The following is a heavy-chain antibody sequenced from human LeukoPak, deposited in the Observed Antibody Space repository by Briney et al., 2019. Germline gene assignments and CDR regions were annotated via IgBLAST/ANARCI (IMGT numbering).Heavy chain of an antibody. Sequence: GGSLRLSCAASEFTFSRYSMNWVRQAPGKGLEWVSTISSRSHYIYYADSVKGRFTISRDNGKNSLYPQMDSLRAEDTAVYYCTRDLSSGNPGGFDYWGQGALVTVSS. CDR2: ISSRSHYI. CDR3: TRDLSSGNPGGFDY. D-gene: IGHD3-10*01. CDR1: EFTFSRYS. J-gene: IGHJ4*02. V-gene: IGHV3-21*01.